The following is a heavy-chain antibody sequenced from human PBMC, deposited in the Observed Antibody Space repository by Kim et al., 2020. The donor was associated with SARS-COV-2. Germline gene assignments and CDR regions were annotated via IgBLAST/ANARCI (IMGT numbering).Heavy chain of an antibody. CDR3: ARHSITLVRGVIADYFDY. CDR2: IYPGDSDT. J-gene: IGHJ4*02. D-gene: IGHD3-10*01. CDR1: GYSFTSYW. V-gene: IGHV5-51*01. Sequence: GESLKISCKGSGYSFTSYWIGWVRQMHGNGLEWMGIIYPGDSDTRYSPSFQGQVTISADKSITTAYLQWSSLKASDTAMYYCARHSITLVRGVIADYFDYWGQGTLVTVSS.